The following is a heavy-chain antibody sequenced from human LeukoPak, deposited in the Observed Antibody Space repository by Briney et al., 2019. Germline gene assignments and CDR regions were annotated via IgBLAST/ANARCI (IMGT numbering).Heavy chain of an antibody. D-gene: IGHD4-11*01. Sequence: PGGSLRLSCAASGFTASSNYMSWVRQAPGKGLEWVSVIYSGGSTYYADSVKGRFTISRDNSKNTLYLQMNSLRAEDTAVYYCARDLFDSDYDLYYYYGVDVWGQGTTVTVSS. CDR2: IYSGGST. J-gene: IGHJ6*02. CDR1: GFTASSNY. CDR3: ARDLFDSDYDLYYYYGVDV. V-gene: IGHV3-53*01.